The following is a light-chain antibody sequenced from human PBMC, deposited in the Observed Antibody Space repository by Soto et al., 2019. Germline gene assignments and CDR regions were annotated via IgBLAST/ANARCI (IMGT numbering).Light chain of an antibody. V-gene: IGKV3-15*01. J-gene: IGKJ1*01. Sequence: EIVMTQSPATLSVSPGERATLSCRASQSVSSNLAWYQQKPGQAPRLLIYGASTRATGIPARFSGSGSGTEFTLTISSLEPEDFAIYYCQQRSKMPLTFGHGTKVDIK. CDR2: GAS. CDR3: QQRSKMPLT. CDR1: QSVSSN.